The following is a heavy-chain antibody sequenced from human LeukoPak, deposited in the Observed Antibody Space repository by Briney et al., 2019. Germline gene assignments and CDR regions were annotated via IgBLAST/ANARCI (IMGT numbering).Heavy chain of an antibody. CDR1: GGSFSGYY. D-gene: IGHD2-2*01. Sequence: SETLSLTCAVYGGSFSGYYWSWIRQPPGKGLEWIGEINHSGSTNYNPSLKSRVTISVDTSKNQFSLKLSSVTAADTAVYYCARLRSGDIVVVPAARNYYYYMDVWGKGTTVTISS. CDR3: ARLRSGDIVVVPAARNYYYYMDV. CDR2: INHSGST. V-gene: IGHV4-34*01. J-gene: IGHJ6*03.